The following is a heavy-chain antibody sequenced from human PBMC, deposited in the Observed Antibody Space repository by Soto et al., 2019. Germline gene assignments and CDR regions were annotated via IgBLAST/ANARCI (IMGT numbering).Heavy chain of an antibody. CDR3: ARVDTAMENYYYGMDV. CDR1: GCTFTSYY. D-gene: IGHD5-18*01. V-gene: IGHV1-46*01. J-gene: IGHJ6*02. Sequence: ASVKVSCKASGCTFTSYYMHWVRQAPGQGLEWMGIINPSGGSTSYAQKFQGRVTMTRDTSTSTVYMELSSLRSEDTAVYYCARVDTAMENYYYGMDVWGQGTTVTVSS. CDR2: INPSGGST.